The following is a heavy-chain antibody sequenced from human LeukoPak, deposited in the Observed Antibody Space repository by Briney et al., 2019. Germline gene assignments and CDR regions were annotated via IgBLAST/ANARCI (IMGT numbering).Heavy chain of an antibody. J-gene: IGHJ4*02. CDR3: ARKFGTGWFFDY. Sequence: PSETLSLTCTVSDGSLSSYYWTWLRQPPGKGLEWIGSVSYSGSTDYDPSLTSRVTISLHTSNNQFSLNLRSVTAADTAVCYCARKFGTGWFFDYWGRGTLVTVSS. CDR1: DGSLSSYY. CDR2: VSYSGST. D-gene: IGHD6-19*01. V-gene: IGHV4-59*01.